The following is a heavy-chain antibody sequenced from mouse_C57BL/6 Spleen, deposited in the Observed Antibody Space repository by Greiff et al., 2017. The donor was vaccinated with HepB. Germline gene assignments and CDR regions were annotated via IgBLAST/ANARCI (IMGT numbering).Heavy chain of an antibody. CDR3: ARHRYYYGNYGYFDY. Sequence: DVKLVESGGGLVQPGGSLKLSCAASGFTFSDYYMYWVRQTPEKRLEWVAYISNGGGSTYYPDTVKGRFTISRDNAKNTLYLQMSRLKSEDTAMYYCARHRYYYGNYGYFDYWGQGTTLTVSS. CDR2: ISNGGGST. CDR1: GFTFSDYY. J-gene: IGHJ2*01. D-gene: IGHD2-1*01. V-gene: IGHV5-12*01.